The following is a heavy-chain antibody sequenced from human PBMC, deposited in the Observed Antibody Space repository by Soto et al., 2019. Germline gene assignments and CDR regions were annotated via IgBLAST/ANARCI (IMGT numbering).Heavy chain of an antibody. D-gene: IGHD4-17*01. CDR1: GFTFSTYT. CDR2: ITGRGGVT. Sequence: EVRLLESGGGLVQPGGSLRLSCAASGFTFSTYTRIWVRQAPGKWVEWVSVITGRGGVTYYADSVKGRFTISRDTSKHTVFLQLNRLSAEDTALYYCAKDRYGDYGGIDYWGQGPMVTVSS. CDR3: AKDRYGDYGGIDY. V-gene: IGHV3-23*01. J-gene: IGHJ4*02.